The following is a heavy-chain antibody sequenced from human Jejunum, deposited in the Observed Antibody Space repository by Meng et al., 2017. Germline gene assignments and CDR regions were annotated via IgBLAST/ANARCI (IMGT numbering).Heavy chain of an antibody. CDR3: ARVPSYYGPTCLQNYFDS. CDR1: GFIFSNHE. V-gene: IGHV3-48*03. D-gene: IGHD3-10*01. Sequence: GESLKISCEVSGFIFSNHEMNWVRQAPGKGLEWVSYISSNGKTTYYADSVRGRFTISRDNVKDSLSLQMNNMGAEDTAVYYCARVPSYYGPTCLQNYFDSWGQGTLVTVSS. J-gene: IGHJ4*02. CDR2: ISSNGKTT.